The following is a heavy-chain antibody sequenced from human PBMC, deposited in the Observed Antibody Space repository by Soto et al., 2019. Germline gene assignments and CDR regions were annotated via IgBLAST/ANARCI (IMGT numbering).Heavy chain of an antibody. V-gene: IGHV3-23*01. Sequence: PGGSLRLSCAASGFAFSTYAMTWVRQAPGKGLEWVSVISGSGGSSYYAASVKGRSTISRDNSKNTLYLQMNGLRAEDTALYYCAKVTKRAAAGRYEYYKYGMDVWGQGTTVTVSS. CDR2: ISGSGGSS. CDR3: AKVTKRAAAGRYEYYKYGMDV. J-gene: IGHJ6*02. D-gene: IGHD6-13*01. CDR1: GFAFSTYA.